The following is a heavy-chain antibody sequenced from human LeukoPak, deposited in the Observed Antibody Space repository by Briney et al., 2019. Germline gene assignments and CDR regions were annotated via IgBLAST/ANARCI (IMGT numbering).Heavy chain of an antibody. CDR1: GGSINSGAYY. Sequence: PSETLSLTCAVSGGSINSGAYYWSWIRQHPGQGLEWIGYIYYSGSTYYNPSLKSRVTISVDTSKNQFSLKLSSVTAADTAVYYCARVPAYSGSYIFDYWGQGTLVTVSS. V-gene: IGHV4-31*11. CDR2: IYYSGST. CDR3: ARVPAYSGSYIFDY. J-gene: IGHJ4*02. D-gene: IGHD1-26*01.